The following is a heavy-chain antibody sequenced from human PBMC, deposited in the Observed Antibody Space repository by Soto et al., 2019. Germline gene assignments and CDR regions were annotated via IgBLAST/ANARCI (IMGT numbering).Heavy chain of an antibody. Sequence: SETLSLTCTVSGGSISSGDYYWSWIRQPPGKGLEWIGYIYYSGSTYYNPSLKSRVTISVDTSKNQFSLKLSSVTAADTAVYYCARESHDILTGSEGEFDYWGQGTLVTVSS. CDR1: GGSISSGDYY. V-gene: IGHV4-30-4*01. CDR2: IYYSGST. J-gene: IGHJ4*02. CDR3: ARESHDILTGSEGEFDY. D-gene: IGHD3-9*01.